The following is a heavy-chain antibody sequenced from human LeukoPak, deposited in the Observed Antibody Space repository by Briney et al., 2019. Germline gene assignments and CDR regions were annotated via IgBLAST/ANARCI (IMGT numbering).Heavy chain of an antibody. CDR1: GFTFSSYS. V-gene: IGHV3-21*01. Sequence: PGGSLRLSCAASGFTFSSYSMNWVRQAPGKGLEWGSSISSSSSYIYYADSVKGRFTISRDNAKNSLYLQMNSLRAEDTAVYYCARDRIAVAGTSPVDYWGQGTLVTVSS. CDR2: ISSSSSYI. D-gene: IGHD6-19*01. CDR3: ARDRIAVAGTSPVDY. J-gene: IGHJ4*02.